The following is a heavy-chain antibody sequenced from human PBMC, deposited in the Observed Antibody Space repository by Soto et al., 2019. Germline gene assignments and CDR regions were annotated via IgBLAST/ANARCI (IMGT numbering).Heavy chain of an antibody. J-gene: IGHJ3*02. V-gene: IGHV3-30*18. CDR3: AKDLSFDGEGAFDI. CDR1: GFTFSSYG. Sequence: QVQLVESGGGVVQPGRSLRLSCAASGFTFSSYGMHWVRQAPGKGLEWVAVISYDGSNKYYADSVKGRFTISRHNSKNTLYPQMNSLRAEDTAVYYCAKDLSFDGEGAFDIWGQGTMVTVSS. D-gene: IGHD3-9*01. CDR2: ISYDGSNK.